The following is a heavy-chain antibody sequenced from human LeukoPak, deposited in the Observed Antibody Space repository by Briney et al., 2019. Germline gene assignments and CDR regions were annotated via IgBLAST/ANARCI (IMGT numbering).Heavy chain of an antibody. J-gene: IGHJ4*02. Sequence: SVKVSCKASGGTFSSYAISWVRPAPGQGLEWMGGIIPIFGTANYAQKFQGRVTITTDESTSTAYMELSSLRSEDTAVYYCASRGSYYYFDYWGQGTLVTVSS. CDR2: IIPIFGTA. D-gene: IGHD1-26*01. CDR1: GGTFSSYA. CDR3: ASRGSYYYFDY. V-gene: IGHV1-69*05.